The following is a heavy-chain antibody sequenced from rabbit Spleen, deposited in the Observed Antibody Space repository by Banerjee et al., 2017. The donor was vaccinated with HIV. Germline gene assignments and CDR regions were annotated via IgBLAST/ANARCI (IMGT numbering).Heavy chain of an antibody. J-gene: IGHJ4*01. CDR2: IYGGSSDST. D-gene: IGHD2-1*01. CDR1: GFSFSSSYY. V-gene: IGHV1S45*01. CDR3: ARGSAAMTMMITGFYFNL. Sequence: QEQLEESGGDLVKPGASLTLTCTASGFSFSSSYYMCWVRQAPGKGLECIACIYGGSSDSTYYASWAKGRFTISKTSSTTVTLQMTSLTAADTATYFCARGSAAMTMMITGFYFNLWGPGTLVTVS.